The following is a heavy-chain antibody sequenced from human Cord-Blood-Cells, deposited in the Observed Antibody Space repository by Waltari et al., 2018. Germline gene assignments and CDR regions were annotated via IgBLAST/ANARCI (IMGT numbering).Heavy chain of an antibody. CDR2: IYYSGST. Sequence: QLQLQESGPGLVKPSETLSLTCTVSGGSISSSSYYWGWIRQPPGTGLEWIGSIYYSGSTYYNPSLKSRVTISVDTSKNQFSLKLSSVTAADTAVYYCARAKYYDFWSGYYLGFDYWGQGTLVTVSS. CDR1: GGSISSSSYY. J-gene: IGHJ4*02. CDR3: ARAKYYDFWSGYYLGFDY. V-gene: IGHV4-39*01. D-gene: IGHD3-3*01.